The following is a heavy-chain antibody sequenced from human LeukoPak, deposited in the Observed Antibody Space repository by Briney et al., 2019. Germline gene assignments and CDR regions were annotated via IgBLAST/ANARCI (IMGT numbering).Heavy chain of an antibody. V-gene: IGHV4-39*07. CDR1: GGSINSISYY. Sequence: SETLSLTCNVSGGSINSISYYWGWIRQPPGKGLEWIGSIFYSRSIYYSPSLKSRVTISVDTSKNQFSLKLSSVTAADTAVYYCARVDTMVRGVIRYWGQGTLVTVSS. J-gene: IGHJ4*02. CDR2: IFYSRSI. CDR3: ARVDTMVRGVIRY. D-gene: IGHD3-10*01.